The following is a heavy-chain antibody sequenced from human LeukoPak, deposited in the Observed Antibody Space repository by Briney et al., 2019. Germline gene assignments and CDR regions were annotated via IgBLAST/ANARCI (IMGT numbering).Heavy chain of an antibody. CDR3: ASGGGRDGYNLIDS. CDR2: IYYSGST. D-gene: IGHD5-24*01. CDR1: GGSISSYY. J-gene: IGHJ4*02. V-gene: IGHV4-59*08. Sequence: SETLPLTCTVSGGSISSYYWSWIRQPPGKGLEWIGYIYYSGSTNYNPSLKSRVTISVDTSKNQFSLKLSSVTAADTAVYYCASGGGRDGYNLIDSWGQGTLVTVSS.